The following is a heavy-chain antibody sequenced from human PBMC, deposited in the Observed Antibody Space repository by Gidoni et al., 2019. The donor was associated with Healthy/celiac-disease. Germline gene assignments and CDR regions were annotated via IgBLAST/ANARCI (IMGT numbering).Heavy chain of an antibody. Sequence: QVQLQESGPGLVKPSETLSLTCTVSGGSISRYYWSWIRQPPGKGLEWIGYIYYSGSTNYNPSLKSRVTILVDTSKNQFSLKLSSVTAADTAVYYCARGGGSRWLRAFDIWGQGTMVTVSS. V-gene: IGHV4-59*01. CDR3: ARGGGSRWLRAFDI. J-gene: IGHJ3*02. CDR1: GGSISRYY. CDR2: IYYSGST. D-gene: IGHD6-19*01.